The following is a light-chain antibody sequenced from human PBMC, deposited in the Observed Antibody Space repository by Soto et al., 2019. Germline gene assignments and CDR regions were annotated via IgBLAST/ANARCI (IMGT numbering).Light chain of an antibody. J-gene: IGKJ2*01. Sequence: DIQMTQSPSTLSGSVGDRVTITCRASQTISSWLAWYQQKPGKAPKLLISKASSLESGVPSRFSGSGSGTEFTLTISSLQPDDFATYYCQQYNSYLYTFGQGTKVDI. CDR3: QQYNSYLYT. V-gene: IGKV1-5*03. CDR1: QTISSW. CDR2: KAS.